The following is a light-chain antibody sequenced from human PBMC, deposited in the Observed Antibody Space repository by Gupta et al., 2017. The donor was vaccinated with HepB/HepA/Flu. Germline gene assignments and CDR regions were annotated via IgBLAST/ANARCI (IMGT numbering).Light chain of an antibody. CDR3: QQRSNWPPALT. CDR1: QSVSSY. V-gene: IGKV3-11*01. CDR2: DAS. Sequence: EIVLTPSPATLSLSPGERATLSCSASQSVSSYLAWYQQKPGQAPRLLIYDASNRATGIPARFSGSGSGTDFTLTISSREPEDFAVYYCQQRSNWPPALTFGGGTKVEIK. J-gene: IGKJ4*01.